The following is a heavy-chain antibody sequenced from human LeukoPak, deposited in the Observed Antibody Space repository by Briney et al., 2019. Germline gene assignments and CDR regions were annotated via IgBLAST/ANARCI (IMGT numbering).Heavy chain of an antibody. CDR3: ARDPTRYYYDSSGEFDY. D-gene: IGHD3-22*01. J-gene: IGHJ4*02. Sequence: EASVKVSCKASGYTFTSYGISWVRQAPGQGLEWMGWISAYNGNTNYAQKLQGRVTMTTDTSTSTAYMELRSLRSDDMAVYYCARDPTRYYYDSSGEFDYWGQGTLVTVSS. CDR2: ISAYNGNT. V-gene: IGHV1-18*03. CDR1: GYTFTSYG.